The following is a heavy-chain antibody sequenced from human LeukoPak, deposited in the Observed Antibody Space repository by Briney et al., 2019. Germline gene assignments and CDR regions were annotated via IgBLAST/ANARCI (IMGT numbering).Heavy chain of an antibody. CDR1: GGSIRSYY. V-gene: IGHV4-59*01. CDR2: IYYSGST. J-gene: IGHJ3*01. CDR3: ARSVDGVDDAFDA. D-gene: IGHD2-15*01. Sequence: PETPSLTCTVPGGSIRSYYWNWILQPPLTGLDWIGYIYYSGSTNYNPSLKSRVTISVDTSKNQFSLKLSSVTAADTAVYYCARSVDGVDDAFDAWGQGTMVTVSS.